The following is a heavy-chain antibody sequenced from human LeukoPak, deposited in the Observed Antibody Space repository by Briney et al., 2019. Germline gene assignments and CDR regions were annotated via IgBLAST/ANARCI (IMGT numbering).Heavy chain of an antibody. CDR3: ARDLSQWLGIFDY. V-gene: IGHV3-48*01. Sequence: GGSLRLSCAASGFTFSSYSMNWVRQASGKGLEWVSYISSSSSTIYYADSVKGRFTISRDNAKNSLYLQMNSLRAEDTAVYYCARDLSQWLGIFDYWGQGTLVTVSS. J-gene: IGHJ4*02. CDR2: ISSSSSTI. CDR1: GFTFSSYS. D-gene: IGHD3-10*01.